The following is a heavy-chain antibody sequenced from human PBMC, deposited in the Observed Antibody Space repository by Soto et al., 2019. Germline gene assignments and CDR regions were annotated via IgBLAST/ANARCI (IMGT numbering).Heavy chain of an antibody. V-gene: IGHV4-59*01. Sequence: SETLSLTCSVSGGSISGSYWSWIRQSPGKGLEWLGYVYYTGSTNYSPSLRSRVSISVDTSKNEFSLRLSSVTAADTAVYFCARSVAVPGAHLDYWGQGTQVTVSS. CDR1: GGSISGSY. J-gene: IGHJ4*02. D-gene: IGHD6-19*01. CDR3: ARSVAVPGAHLDY. CDR2: VYYTGST.